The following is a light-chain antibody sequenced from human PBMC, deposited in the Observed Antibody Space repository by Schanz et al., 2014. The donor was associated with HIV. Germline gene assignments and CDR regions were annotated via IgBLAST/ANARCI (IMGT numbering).Light chain of an antibody. V-gene: IGLV2-14*03. CDR3: CSYAGSVV. Sequence: SALTQPASVSGSPGQSITISCSGTSSDIGGSDYAPWYQQHPGRAPKGLIYDVRDRPSGVSNRFSGSKSGNTASLIISGLQAEDEADYYCCSYAGSVVFGGGTKLTVL. CDR2: DVR. CDR1: SSDIGGSDY. J-gene: IGLJ2*01.